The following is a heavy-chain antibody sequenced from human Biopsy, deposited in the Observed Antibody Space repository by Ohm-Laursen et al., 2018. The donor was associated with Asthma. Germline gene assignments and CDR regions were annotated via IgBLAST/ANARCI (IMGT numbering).Heavy chain of an antibody. CDR2: IFPDDSDT. J-gene: IGHJ4*02. CDR1: GYIFTSYW. V-gene: IGHV5-51*01. Sequence: GESLRISCKTSGYIFTSYWIGWVRQMPGKGLEWMAIIFPDDSDTIYSPSFQGQVTISADKSISTVYLQWSSLKASDTAKYYCARLTYGSGSFFDFWGQGTQVTVAS. D-gene: IGHD3-10*01. CDR3: ARLTYGSGSFFDF.